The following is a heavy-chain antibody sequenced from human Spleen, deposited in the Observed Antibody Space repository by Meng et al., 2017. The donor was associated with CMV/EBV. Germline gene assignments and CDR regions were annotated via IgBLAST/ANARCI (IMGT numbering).Heavy chain of an antibody. CDR1: GFTCSSYG. CDR3: AKDRGIVVVIKAVDY. V-gene: IGHV3-30*02. D-gene: IGHD3-22*01. CDR2: IRYDGSNK. Sequence: AWSGGGLVQAGGSLRLSGAASGFTCSSYGMHWVRQAPGKGLEWVAFIRYDGSNKYYADSVKGRFTIARDNSKNTLYLQMNSLRAEDTAVYYCAKDRGIVVVIKAVDYWGQGTLVTVSS. J-gene: IGHJ4*02.